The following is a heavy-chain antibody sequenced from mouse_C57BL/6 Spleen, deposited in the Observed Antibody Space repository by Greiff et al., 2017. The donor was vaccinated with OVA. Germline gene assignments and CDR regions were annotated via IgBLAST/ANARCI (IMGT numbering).Heavy chain of an antibody. CDR1: GYTFTSYG. J-gene: IGHJ2*01. Sequence: VQLVESGAELARPGASVKLSCKASGYTFTSYGISWVKQRTGQGLEWIGEIYPRSGNTYYNEKFKGKATLTADKSSSTAYMELRSLTSEDSAVYFCARKADYGSSYDYFDYWGQGTTLTVSS. D-gene: IGHD1-1*01. V-gene: IGHV1-81*01. CDR2: IYPRSGNT. CDR3: ARKADYGSSYDYFDY.